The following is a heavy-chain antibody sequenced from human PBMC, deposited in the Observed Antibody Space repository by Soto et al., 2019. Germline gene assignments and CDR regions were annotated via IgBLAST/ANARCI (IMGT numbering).Heavy chain of an antibody. CDR3: ASPLWERGEYYYYVVDV. D-gene: IGHD1-26*01. CDR1: GGSLSGYY. CDR2: INHSGST. J-gene: IGHJ6*02. V-gene: IGHV4-34*01. Sequence: SETLSLTCAVYGGSLSGYYWSWIRQPPGKGLEWIGEINHSGSTNYNPSLKSRVTISVDTSKSQFSLKLSSVTAADTAVYYCASPLWERGEYYYYVVDVWGQGTTVTVSS.